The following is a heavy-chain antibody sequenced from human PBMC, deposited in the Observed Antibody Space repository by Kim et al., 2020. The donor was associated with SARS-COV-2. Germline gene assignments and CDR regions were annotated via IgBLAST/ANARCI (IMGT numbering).Heavy chain of an antibody. D-gene: IGHD6-6*01. J-gene: IGHJ5*02. CDR1: GYSFTSHG. CDR3: ARRSSPYSWFDL. V-gene: IGHV1-18*01. CDR2: ISPDSGNT. Sequence: ASVKVSCKASGYSFTSHGISWVRQAHGQGLEWMGWISPDSGNTKYIEKVQGRVTMTTDTSTTTVYMELRHLRSDDTAVYYCARRSSPYSWFDLWGQGTLV.